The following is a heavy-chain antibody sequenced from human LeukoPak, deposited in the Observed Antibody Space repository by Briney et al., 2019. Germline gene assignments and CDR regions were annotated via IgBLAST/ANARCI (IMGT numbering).Heavy chain of an antibody. CDR1: GYTFTSYY. D-gene: IGHD3-10*01. CDR2: INPSGGST. Sequence: ASVKVSCKASGYTFTSYYMHWVRQAPGQGLEWMGIINPSGGSTSYAQKFQGRVTMTRDTSTSTVYMELSSLRSEDTAVYYCAREGRITMVRGVIITKIIGYWGQGTLVTVSS. J-gene: IGHJ4*01. V-gene: IGHV1-46*01. CDR3: AREGRITMVRGVIITKIIGY.